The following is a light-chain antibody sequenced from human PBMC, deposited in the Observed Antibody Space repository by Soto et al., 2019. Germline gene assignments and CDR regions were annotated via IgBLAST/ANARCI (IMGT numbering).Light chain of an antibody. Sequence: DVQMTQSPSTLSASVGDRVTITCRASQSISTWLAWYQQKPGKAPNLLIYDASSLQSGVPSRFSGSGSRTEFTLTISSLQPDDFATYYCQQYDTYPDTFGQGTKLEIK. CDR1: QSISTW. V-gene: IGKV1-5*01. CDR2: DAS. CDR3: QQYDTYPDT. J-gene: IGKJ2*01.